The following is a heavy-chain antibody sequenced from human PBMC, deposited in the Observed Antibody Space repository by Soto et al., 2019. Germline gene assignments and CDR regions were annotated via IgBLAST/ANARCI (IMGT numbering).Heavy chain of an antibody. CDR3: AKDIVGYCSSTSCYDAFDI. J-gene: IGHJ3*02. V-gene: IGHV3-30*18. CDR2: ISYDGSNK. Sequence: RRLSCAASGFTFSSYGMHWVRQAPGKGLEWVAVISYDGSNKYYADSVKGRFTISRDNSKNTLYLQMNSLRAEDTAVYYCAKDIVGYCSSTSCYDAFDIWGQGTMVTVSS. CDR1: GFTFSSYG. D-gene: IGHD2-2*01.